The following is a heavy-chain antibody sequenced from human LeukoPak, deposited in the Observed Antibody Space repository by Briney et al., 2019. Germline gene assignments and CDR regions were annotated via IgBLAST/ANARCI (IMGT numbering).Heavy chain of an antibody. J-gene: IGHJ6*02. V-gene: IGHV4-59*01. CDR3: ARGYFDWVGYYYYGMDV. CDR2: IYYSGST. D-gene: IGHD3-9*01. Sequence: SETLSLTCTVSGGSISSYYWSWIRQPPGKGLEWIGYIYYSGSTNYNPSLKSRVTISVDTSKNQFSLKLSSVTAADTAVYYCARGYFDWVGYYYYGMDVWGQGTTVTASS. CDR1: GGSISSYY.